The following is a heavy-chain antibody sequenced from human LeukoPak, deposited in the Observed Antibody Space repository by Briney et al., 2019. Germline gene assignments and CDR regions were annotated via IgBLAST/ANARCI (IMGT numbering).Heavy chain of an antibody. D-gene: IGHD5-12*01. Sequence: ASVKVSCKASTYTFTRYCIIGVRQAARQGREWMGWISGYNGNTNYAQKFLGRVSKTADTATSTAYMELRSLTSHYTAMYYCARSGRGTYYYFDLWGQGTLVTVSS. J-gene: IGHJ4*02. CDR1: TYTFTRYC. V-gene: IGHV1-18*01. CDR3: ARSGRGTYYYFDL. CDR2: ISGYNGNT.